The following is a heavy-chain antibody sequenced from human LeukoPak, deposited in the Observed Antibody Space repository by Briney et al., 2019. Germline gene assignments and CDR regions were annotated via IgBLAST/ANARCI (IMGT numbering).Heavy chain of an antibody. V-gene: IGHV3-30*03. CDR3: ARDRGHSTYYDFWREGGYYYYGMDV. CDR1: GFSFNSHG. J-gene: IGHJ6*02. D-gene: IGHD3-3*01. CDR2: ISDDGSKG. Sequence: GGSLRLSCAASGFSFNSHGMHWVRQAPDKGLEWVAVISDDGSKGYYADSVKGRFTISRDNSKNTLYLQMNSLRAEDTAVYYCARDRGHSTYYDFWREGGYYYYGMDVWGQGTTVTVSS.